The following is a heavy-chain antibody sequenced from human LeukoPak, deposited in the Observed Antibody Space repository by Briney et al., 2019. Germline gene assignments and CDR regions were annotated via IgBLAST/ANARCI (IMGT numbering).Heavy chain of an antibody. CDR1: GFTFSSYA. CDR3: ARGGRGYSGYDYVEGQAFDY. D-gene: IGHD5-12*01. V-gene: IGHV3-23*01. J-gene: IGHJ4*02. CDR2: ISGSGGST. Sequence: PGASLRLSCAASGFTFSSYAMSWVRQAPGKGLEWVSAISGSGGSTYYADSVKGRFTISRDNSKNTLYLQMNSLRAEDTAVYYCARGGRGYSGYDYVEGQAFDYWGQGTLVTVSS.